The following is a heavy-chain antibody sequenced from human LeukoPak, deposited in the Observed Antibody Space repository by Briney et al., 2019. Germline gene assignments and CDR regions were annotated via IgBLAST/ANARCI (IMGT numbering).Heavy chain of an antibody. CDR1: GGSFSGYY. CDR3: AREAPEGGYSYGYYFDY. D-gene: IGHD5-18*01. J-gene: IGHJ4*02. CDR2: INHSGST. Sequence: SETLSLTCAVYGGSFSGYYWSWIRQPPGKGLEWIGEINHSGSTNYNPSLKSRVAISVDTSKNQFSLKLSSVTAADTAVYYCAREAPEGGYSYGYYFDYWGQGTLVTVSS. V-gene: IGHV4-34*01.